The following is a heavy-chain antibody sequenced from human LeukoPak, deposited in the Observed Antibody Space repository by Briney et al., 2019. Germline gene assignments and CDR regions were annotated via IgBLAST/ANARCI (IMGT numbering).Heavy chain of an antibody. Sequence: ASVKVSCKASGGTYSSYAISWVRQAPGQGLEWMGRIIPILGIANYAQKFQGRVTITADKSTSTAYMELSSLRSEDTAVYYCARVSGYDWYYYYGMDVWGQGTTVTVSS. CDR2: IIPILGIA. CDR3: ARVSGYDWYYYYGMDV. V-gene: IGHV1-69*04. CDR1: GGTYSSYA. D-gene: IGHD5-12*01. J-gene: IGHJ6*02.